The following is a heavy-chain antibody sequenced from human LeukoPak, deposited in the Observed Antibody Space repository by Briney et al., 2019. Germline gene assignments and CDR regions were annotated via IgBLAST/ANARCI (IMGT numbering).Heavy chain of an antibody. Sequence: TSETLSLTCTVSGGSISSSSYYWGWIRQPPGKGLEWIGSIYYSGSTYYNPSLKSRVTISVDTSKNQFSLKLSSVTAADTAVYYCARDYQGGYGDKTVDYWGQGTLVTVSS. CDR3: ARDYQGGYGDKTVDY. D-gene: IGHD5-18*01. CDR2: IYYSGST. CDR1: GGSISSSSYY. V-gene: IGHV4-39*07. J-gene: IGHJ4*02.